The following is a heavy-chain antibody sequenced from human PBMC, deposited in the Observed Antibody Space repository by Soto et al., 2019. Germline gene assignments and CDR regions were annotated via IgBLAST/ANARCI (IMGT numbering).Heavy chain of an antibody. CDR1: GYTFTTYG. D-gene: IGHD4-17*01. V-gene: IGHV1-18*04. CDR2: ISAYSGNT. J-gene: IGHJ4*01. Sequence: QVQLVQSGAEVKKPGASVKVSCKASGYTFTTYGITWGRQAPGQGLEWMGWISAYSGNTNYAQKLQGRLTVTTDTSTNTAYMDLRSLRSDDTTVYYCARVVKAGDYSDYGRYYFDYWGHGTLVTVSS. CDR3: ARVVKAGDYSDYGRYYFDY.